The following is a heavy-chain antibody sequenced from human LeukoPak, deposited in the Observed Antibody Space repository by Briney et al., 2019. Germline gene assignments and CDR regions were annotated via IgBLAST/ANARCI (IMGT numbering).Heavy chain of an antibody. CDR1: GYSISSGYY. CDR2: IYHSGST. Sequence: SGTLSLTCTVSGYSISSGYYWGWIRQPPGKGLEWIGSIYHSGSTYYNPSLKSRVTISVDTSKNQFSLKLSSVTAADTAVYYCARGAGWWSSRKITPFDYWGQGTLVTVSS. D-gene: IGHD6-13*01. J-gene: IGHJ4*02. CDR3: ARGAGWWSSRKITPFDY. V-gene: IGHV4-38-2*02.